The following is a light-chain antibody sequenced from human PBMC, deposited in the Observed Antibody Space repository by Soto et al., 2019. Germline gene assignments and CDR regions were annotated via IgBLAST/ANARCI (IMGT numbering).Light chain of an antibody. CDR2: QTS. V-gene: IGKV3-11*01. J-gene: IGKJ1*01. Sequence: ERVMTQTPATLSSFTGDRVTLSCRASQYINTRLAWYQHRPGQAPRLLIYQTSIRAAGIPARFSASGTGTDFTLTISDVQPEDFAVYYCHQRQSWPRTFGQGTKVDI. CDR3: HQRQSWPRT. CDR1: QYINTR.